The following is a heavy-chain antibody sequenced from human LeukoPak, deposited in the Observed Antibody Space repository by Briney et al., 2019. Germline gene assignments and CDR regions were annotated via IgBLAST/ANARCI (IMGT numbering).Heavy chain of an antibody. CDR1: GYTFTGYY. D-gene: IGHD4-23*01. CDR3: ARAYGGNSVDY. J-gene: IGHJ4*02. CDR2: INPNSGGT. Sequence: ASVKVSCKASGYTFTGYYMHWVRQAPGQGLEWMGWINPNSGGTNYAQEFQGRVTMTRDTSISTAYMELSRLRSDDTAVYYCARAYGGNSVDYWGQGTLVTVSS. V-gene: IGHV1-2*02.